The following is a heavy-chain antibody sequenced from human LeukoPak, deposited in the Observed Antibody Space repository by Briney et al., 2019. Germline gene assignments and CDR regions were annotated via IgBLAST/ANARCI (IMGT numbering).Heavy chain of an antibody. D-gene: IGHD2-15*01. J-gene: IGHJ5*02. CDR2: ISAYNGNT. CDR1: GYTFTSYG. CDR3: ARGGGHPGYCSGGSCEGSWFDP. V-gene: IGHV1-18*01. Sequence: GASVKVSCKASGYTFTSYGISWVRQAPGQGLEWMGWISAYNGNTNYAQKLQGRVTMTTDTSTSTAYKELRSLRSDDTAVYYCARGGGHPGYCSGGSCEGSWFDPWGQGTLVTVSS.